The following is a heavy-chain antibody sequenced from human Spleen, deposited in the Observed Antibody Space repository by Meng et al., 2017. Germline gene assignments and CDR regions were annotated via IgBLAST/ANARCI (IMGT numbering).Heavy chain of an antibody. D-gene: IGHD6-13*01. J-gene: IGHJ4*02. CDR3: AKGKSSWHQQTIDY. CDR2: ISGSGGNT. V-gene: IGHV3-23*01. Sequence: GESLKIPCAAPGFTFSSYAMSWVRQAPGKGLEWVSAISGSGGNTYYADSEKGRFTITRDNSKNTLYLQMNSLRAEDTAVNYCAKGKSSWHQQTIDYWGQGTLVTVSS. CDR1: GFTFSSYA.